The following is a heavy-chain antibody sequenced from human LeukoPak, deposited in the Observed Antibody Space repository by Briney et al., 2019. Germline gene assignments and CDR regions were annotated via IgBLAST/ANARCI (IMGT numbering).Heavy chain of an antibody. J-gene: IGHJ4*02. CDR1: GFSFTDAW. Sequence: PGGSLRLSCAASGFSFTDAWMSWVRQAPGKGLEWVAVISYDGSNKYYADSVKGRFTISRDNSKNTLYLQMNSLRAEDTAVYYCARDGIAVAGSPDYWGQGTLVTVSS. CDR3: ARDGIAVAGSPDY. V-gene: IGHV3-30-3*01. D-gene: IGHD6-19*01. CDR2: ISYDGSNK.